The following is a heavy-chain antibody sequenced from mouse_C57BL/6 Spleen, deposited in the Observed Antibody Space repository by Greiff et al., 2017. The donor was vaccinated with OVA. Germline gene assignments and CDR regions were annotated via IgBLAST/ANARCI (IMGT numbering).Heavy chain of an antibody. CDR2: IDPSDSET. J-gene: IGHJ2*01. D-gene: IGHD3-2*02. V-gene: IGHV1-52*01. CDR3: ARWRTAQAAYYFDY. Sequence: QVQLQQPGAELVRPGSSVKLSCKASGYTFTSYWMHWVKQRPIQGLEWIGNIDPSDSETHYNQKFKDKATLTVDKSSSTAYMQLSSLTSEDSAVYYCARWRTAQAAYYFDYWGQGTTLTVSS. CDR1: GYTFTSYW.